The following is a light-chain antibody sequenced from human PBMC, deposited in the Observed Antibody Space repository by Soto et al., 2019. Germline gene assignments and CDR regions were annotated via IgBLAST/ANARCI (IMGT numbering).Light chain of an antibody. V-gene: IGLV2-14*01. CDR3: SSYTSSNTLV. Sequence: QSALTQPASVTGSPGQSITISCSGTSEDVGGYNYVSWYQHHPAKGPKLMIYEVSNRPSGLSDRFSGSKSGNTASLTISGLQAEDEADYYCSSYTSSNTLVFGSGTK. J-gene: IGLJ1*01. CDR2: EVS. CDR1: SEDVGGYNY.